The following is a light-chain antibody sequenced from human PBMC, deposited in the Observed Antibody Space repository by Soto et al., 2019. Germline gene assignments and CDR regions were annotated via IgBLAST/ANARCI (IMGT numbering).Light chain of an antibody. Sequence: ELVLTQSPGTLSLSPGERATLSCGAGQSVNNYLSWYQQKPGQAPRLLIYATSNRATGIPARFSGSGSETDITLTISSLEPEDFAVYYCQQRNNWTWTFGQGTKVDI. V-gene: IGKV3-11*01. J-gene: IGKJ1*01. CDR2: ATS. CDR1: QSVNNY. CDR3: QQRNNWTWT.